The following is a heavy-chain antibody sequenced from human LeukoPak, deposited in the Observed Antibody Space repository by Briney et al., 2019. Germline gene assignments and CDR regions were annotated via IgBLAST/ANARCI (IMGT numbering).Heavy chain of an antibody. CDR3: ARDSSGYYTPSKYYYYYYYMDV. V-gene: IGHV1-2*02. Sequence: ASVKVSCKASGYTFTGYYMHWVRQAPGQGLEWMGWINPNSGGTNYAQKFQGRVTMTRDTSISTAYMELSSLRSEDTAVYYCARDSSGYYTPSKYYYYYYYMDVWGKGTTVTVSS. CDR1: GYTFTGYY. J-gene: IGHJ6*03. D-gene: IGHD3-22*01. CDR2: INPNSGGT.